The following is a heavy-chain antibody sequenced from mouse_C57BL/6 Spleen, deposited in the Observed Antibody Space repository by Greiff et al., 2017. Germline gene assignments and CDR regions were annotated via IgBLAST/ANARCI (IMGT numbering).Heavy chain of an antibody. V-gene: IGHV1-81*01. Sequence: VQLQQSGAELARPGASVKLSCKASGYTFTSYGISWVKQRTGQGLEWIGEIYPRSGNTYYNEKFKGKATLTADKSSSTAYMELRSLTSEDSAVXFCARWEGNYYGSSYVNWYFDVWGTGTTVTVSS. D-gene: IGHD1-1*01. CDR1: GYTFTSYG. CDR2: IYPRSGNT. CDR3: ARWEGNYYGSSYVNWYFDV. J-gene: IGHJ1*03.